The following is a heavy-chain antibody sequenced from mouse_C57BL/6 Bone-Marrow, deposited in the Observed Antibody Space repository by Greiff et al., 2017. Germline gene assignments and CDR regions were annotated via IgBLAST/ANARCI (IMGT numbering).Heavy chain of an antibody. D-gene: IGHD4-1*01. CDR1: GFTFSSSA. CDR2: ISDGGRYT. J-gene: IGHJ2*01. Sequence: EVMLVESGGGLVKPGGSLKLSCAASGFTFSSSAMSWVRQTPEKRLEWVATISDGGRYTYYPDNVQGRFTIARDNAKNNLYMQMSHLKSEDTAMYYCESLTGFDDWGQGTTLTGSS. CDR3: ESLTGFDD. V-gene: IGHV5-4*03.